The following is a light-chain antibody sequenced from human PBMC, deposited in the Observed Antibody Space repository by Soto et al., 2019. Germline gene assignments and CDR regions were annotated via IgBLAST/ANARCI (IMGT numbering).Light chain of an antibody. J-gene: IGKJ1*01. V-gene: IGKV3-20*01. CDR3: QQYGTSPLT. CDR2: GAS. CDR1: QSVSRGY. Sequence: EIVLTQSPGTLSLSPGERATLSCRASQSVSRGYLAWYQQKPGQAPRLLIYGASSRATGIPARFSGSGSGTDFTFTISRLESADCAVYYYQQYGTSPLTFGQGTNVEIK.